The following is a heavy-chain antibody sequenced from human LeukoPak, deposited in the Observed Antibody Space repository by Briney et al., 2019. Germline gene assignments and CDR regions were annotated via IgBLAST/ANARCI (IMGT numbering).Heavy chain of an antibody. CDR3: ASLGFQSRTPY. Sequence: GGSLRLSCAASGFTFSDYYMSWIRQAPGKGLEWVSYISSSSSTIYYADSVKGRFTISRDNAKNSLYLQMNSLRAEDTAVYYCASLGFQSRTPYWGQGTLVTVSS. CDR1: GFTFSDYY. CDR2: ISSSSSTI. D-gene: IGHD1-14*01. J-gene: IGHJ4*02. V-gene: IGHV3-11*01.